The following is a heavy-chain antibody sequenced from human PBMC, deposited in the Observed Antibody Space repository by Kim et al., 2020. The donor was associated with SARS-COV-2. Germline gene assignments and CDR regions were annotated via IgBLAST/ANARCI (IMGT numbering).Heavy chain of an antibody. CDR3: ARDRITGTRGIFDY. CDR2: INTDTGNP. V-gene: IGHV7-4-1*02. CDR1: GYTFNTYA. D-gene: IGHD1-7*01. J-gene: IGHJ4*02. Sequence: ASVKVSCKASGYTFNTYAINWLRQAPGQGLEWRGWINTDTGNPTYAQGFIGQFVFSLDTSVSTAYVQVSSLKAEDTAVYYCARDRITGTRGIFDYWGQGTLVTVSS.